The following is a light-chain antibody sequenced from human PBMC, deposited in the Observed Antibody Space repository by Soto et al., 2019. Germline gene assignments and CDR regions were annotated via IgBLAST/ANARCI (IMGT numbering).Light chain of an antibody. CDR3: AGWDHRRRV. CDR1: SSNIGTNT. CDR2: SND. V-gene: IGLV1-44*01. Sequence: QSVLTQPPSASGTPGQRVTLSCSGGSSNIGTNTVNWYQQLPGAAPKLIIHSNDKRPSGVPDRFSGAKSGTSASLAISGLQPEDEADYYCAGWDHRRRVFGGGTKLTVL. J-gene: IGLJ3*02.